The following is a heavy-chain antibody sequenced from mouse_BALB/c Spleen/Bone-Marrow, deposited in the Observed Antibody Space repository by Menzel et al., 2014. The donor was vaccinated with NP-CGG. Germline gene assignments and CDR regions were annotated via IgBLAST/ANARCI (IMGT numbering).Heavy chain of an antibody. V-gene: IGHV1-67*01. CDR3: TRGGSSHWYFDV. CDR1: GYAFTEYS. Sequence: QVQLKESGPELVRPGVSVKISCKGSGYAFTEYSIHWVKQSHAKSLEWIGVISTYSGNTNFNQIFKGKATMTVDKSSSTAYMELARLTSEDSATYYCTRGGSSHWYFDVWGAGTTVTVSS. CDR2: ISTYSGNT. J-gene: IGHJ1*01. D-gene: IGHD1-1*01.